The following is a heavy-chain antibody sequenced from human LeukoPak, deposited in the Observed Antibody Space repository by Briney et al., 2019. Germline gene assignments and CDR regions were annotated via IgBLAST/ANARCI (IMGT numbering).Heavy chain of an antibody. D-gene: IGHD3-22*01. V-gene: IGHV3-74*01. CDR2: IKRDGSSP. J-gene: IGHJ4*02. CDR3: TRGPDYYDSSGLDY. CDR1: GFTFSSYW. Sequence: PGGSLRLSCAASGFTFSSYWMSWVRQAPGKGLEWGSRIKRDGSSPAYADSVKGRFTISRDDSKNTAYLQMNSLKTEDTAVYYCTRGPDYYDSSGLDYWGQGTLVTVSS.